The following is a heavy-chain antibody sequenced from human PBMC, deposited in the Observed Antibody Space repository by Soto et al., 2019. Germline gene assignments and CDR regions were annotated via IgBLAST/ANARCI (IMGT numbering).Heavy chain of an antibody. Sequence: GGSLRLSCAASGFTFSSYGMHWVRQAPGKGLEWVAVISYDGSNKYYADSVKGRFTISRDNSKNTLYLQMNSLRAEDTAVYYCAKGGFFAPLGYWGQGTLVTVSS. CDR3: AKGGFFAPLGY. V-gene: IGHV3-30*18. CDR1: GFTFSSYG. D-gene: IGHD1-26*01. CDR2: ISYDGSNK. J-gene: IGHJ4*02.